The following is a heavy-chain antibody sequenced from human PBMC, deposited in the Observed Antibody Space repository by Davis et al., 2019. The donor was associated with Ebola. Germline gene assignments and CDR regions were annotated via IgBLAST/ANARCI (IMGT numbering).Heavy chain of an antibody. D-gene: IGHD3-22*01. CDR2: ISGSGDST. V-gene: IGHV3-23*01. CDR3: ATDRRRDTMIAVVITWIDY. CDR1: GFTFSNYA. J-gene: IGHJ4*02. Sequence: GESLKISCAASGFTFSNYAMNWVRQAPGKGLEWVSTISGSGDSTYYADSVKGRFTISRDDSKNTLYLQMTSLSAEDTAVYYCATDRRRDTMIAVVITWIDYWGQGTLVTVSS.